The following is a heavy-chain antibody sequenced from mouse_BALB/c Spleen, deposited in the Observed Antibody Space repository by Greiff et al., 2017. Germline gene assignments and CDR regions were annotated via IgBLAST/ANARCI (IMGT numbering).Heavy chain of an antibody. CDR2: ISSGGSYT. V-gene: IGHV5-6-4*01. CDR1: GFTFSSYA. CDR3: TREEYGNYAMDY. D-gene: IGHD2-10*02. Sequence: VQLKESGGGLVKPGGSLKLSCAASGFTFSSYAMSWVRQSPEKRLEWVAEISSGGSYTYYPDSVKGRFTISRDNAKNTLYLQMSSLKSEDTAMYYCTREEYGNYAMDYWGQGTSVTVSS. J-gene: IGHJ4*01.